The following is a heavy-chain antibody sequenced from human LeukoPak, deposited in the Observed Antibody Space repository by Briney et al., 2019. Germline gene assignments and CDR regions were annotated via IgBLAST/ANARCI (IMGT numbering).Heavy chain of an antibody. CDR3: ARRVRGMAAAAFDY. D-gene: IGHD6-13*01. V-gene: IGHV4-39*01. Sequence: SETLSLTCTVSGGSISSSSYYWGWIRQPPGKGLEWIGSIYYSGSTYYNPSLKSRVTISVDTSKNQFSLKLSSVTAADTAVYYCARRVRGMAAAAFDYWSQGTLVTVSS. J-gene: IGHJ4*02. CDR2: IYYSGST. CDR1: GGSISSSSYY.